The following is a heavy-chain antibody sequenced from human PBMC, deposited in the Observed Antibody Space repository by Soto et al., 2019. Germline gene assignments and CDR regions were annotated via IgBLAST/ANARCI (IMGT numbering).Heavy chain of an antibody. V-gene: IGHV4-59*01. CDR2: IYYSGST. Sequence: PSETLSLTCTVSGGSIISYYWSWIRQPPGKGLEWIGYIYYSGSTNYNPSLKSRVTISVDTSKNQFSLKLSSVTAADTAVYYCARTVAGPDYWGQGTLVNV. J-gene: IGHJ4*02. CDR1: GGSIISYY. D-gene: IGHD6-19*01. CDR3: ARTVAGPDY.